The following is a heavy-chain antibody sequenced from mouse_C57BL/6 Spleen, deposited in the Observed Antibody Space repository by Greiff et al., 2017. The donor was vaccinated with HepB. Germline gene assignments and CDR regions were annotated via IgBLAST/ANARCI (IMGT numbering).Heavy chain of an antibody. CDR3: AREGIYYYGSSPYYAMDY. V-gene: IGHV1-76*01. D-gene: IGHD1-1*01. Sequence: QVQLQQSGAELVRPGASVKLSCKASGYTFTDYYINWVKQRPGQGLEWIARIYPGSGNTYYNEKFKGKATLTAEKSSSTAYMQLSSLTSEDSAVYFCAREGIYYYGSSPYYAMDYWGQGTSVTVSS. CDR1: GYTFTDYY. J-gene: IGHJ4*01. CDR2: IYPGSGNT.